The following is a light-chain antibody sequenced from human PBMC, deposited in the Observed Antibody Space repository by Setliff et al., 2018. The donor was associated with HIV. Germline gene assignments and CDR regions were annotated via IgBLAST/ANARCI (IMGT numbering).Light chain of an antibody. CDR1: SSDVGNYNL. CDR3: CSYAGRTTVV. V-gene: IGLV2-23*01. J-gene: IGLJ3*02. CDR2: EGS. Sequence: QSALTQPASVSGSPGQSITISCTGTSSDVGNYNLVSWYQQHPGKAPKLMIYEGSKRPSGISNRFSGSKSGNTASLTISGLQAEDEADYYCCSYAGRTTVVFGGGTKGTVL.